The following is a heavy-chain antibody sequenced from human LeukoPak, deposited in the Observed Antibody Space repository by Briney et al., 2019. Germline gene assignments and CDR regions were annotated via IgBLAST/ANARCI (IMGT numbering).Heavy chain of an antibody. CDR3: AKDSGYFDY. J-gene: IGHJ4*02. V-gene: IGHV3-30*02. Sequence: GGSLRLSCAASGFTFSSYGMHWVRQAPGKGLEWVAVIWYDGSNKYYADSVRGRFTISRDNSKNTLYLQMNSLRAEDTAVYYCAKDSGYFDYWAREPWSPSPQ. CDR2: IWYDGSNK. CDR1: GFTFSSYG.